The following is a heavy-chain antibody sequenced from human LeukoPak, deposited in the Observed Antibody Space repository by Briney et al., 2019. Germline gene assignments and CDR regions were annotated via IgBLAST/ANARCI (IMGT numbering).Heavy chain of an antibody. D-gene: IGHD5-18*01. Sequence: GGSLRLSCTASEFTFGDHAMSWVRQAPGKGLEWVGFIRSRAYGGTTEYAPAVRGRFLISRDDSKSIAYLHMNSLKTEDTAVYYCARGPIQQWLYNGMDVWGQGTTVSVSS. CDR3: ARGPIQQWLYNGMDV. V-gene: IGHV3-49*04. CDR1: EFTFGDHA. J-gene: IGHJ6*02. CDR2: IRSRAYGGTT.